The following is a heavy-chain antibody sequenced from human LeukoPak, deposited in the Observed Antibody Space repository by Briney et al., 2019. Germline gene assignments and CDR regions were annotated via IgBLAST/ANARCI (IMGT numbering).Heavy chain of an antibody. CDR2: IRYDGSNK. V-gene: IGHV3-30*02. J-gene: IGHJ3*02. Sequence: GGSLSLSCAASGFTFSSYGMHWVRQAPGKGLEWVAFIRYDGSNKYYADSVKGRFTISRDNSKNTLYLQMNSLRAEDTAVYYWAKEGGGLDNDYGDYGDAFYIWGQGTMVTVSS. CDR3: AKEGGGLDNDYGDYGDAFYI. D-gene: IGHD4-17*01. CDR1: GFTFSSYG.